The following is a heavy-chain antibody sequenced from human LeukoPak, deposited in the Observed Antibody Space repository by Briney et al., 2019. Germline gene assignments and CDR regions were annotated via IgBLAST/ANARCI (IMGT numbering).Heavy chain of an antibody. J-gene: IGHJ5*02. CDR2: IYYTGNT. CDR3: ARGAAPFPKGDWFDP. Sequence: SETLSLTCTVSGGSITSYYWTWIRQPPGQGLEWVGYIYYTGNTNYSPSLKSRVTISLDTSKKQFSLKLTSVTAADTAVYYCARGAAPFPKGDWFDPWGQGTLVTVSS. CDR1: GGSITSYY. V-gene: IGHV4-59*01. D-gene: IGHD6-13*01.